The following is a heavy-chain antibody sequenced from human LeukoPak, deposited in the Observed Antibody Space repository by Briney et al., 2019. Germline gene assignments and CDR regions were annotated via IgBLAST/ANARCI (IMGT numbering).Heavy chain of an antibody. CDR3: AKDENIVVVVAGPFGY. J-gene: IGHJ4*02. D-gene: IGHD2-15*01. CDR2: IGGSGGYT. Sequence: GGSLRLSCAASGFTFSNYVMSWVRQVPGKGLEWVSTIGGSGGYTYYADSVKGRFTISRDNSKNTLYLQMNSLRAEDTAVYYCAKDENIVVVVAGPFGYWGQGTLVTVSS. CDR1: GFTFSNYV. V-gene: IGHV3-23*01.